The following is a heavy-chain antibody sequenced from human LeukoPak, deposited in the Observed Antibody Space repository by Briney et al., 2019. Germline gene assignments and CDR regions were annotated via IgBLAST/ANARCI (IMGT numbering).Heavy chain of an antibody. Sequence: ASVKVSCKASGYTFTSYGISWVRQAPGQGLEWMGWISAYNGNTNYAQKLQGRVTMTTDTSTSTAYMELRSLRSDDTAVYYCARGRYDSSGYYLRAFDIWGQGTMVTVSS. CDR3: ARGRYDSSGYYLRAFDI. D-gene: IGHD3-22*01. V-gene: IGHV1-18*01. J-gene: IGHJ3*02. CDR2: ISAYNGNT. CDR1: GYTFTSYG.